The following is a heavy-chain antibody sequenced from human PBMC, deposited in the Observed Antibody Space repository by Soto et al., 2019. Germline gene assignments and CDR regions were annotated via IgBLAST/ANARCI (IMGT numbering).Heavy chain of an antibody. CDR3: AKDSYYYDSSGYYFPLYYFDY. CDR1: GFTFSSYA. V-gene: IGHV3-23*01. J-gene: IGHJ4*02. D-gene: IGHD3-22*01. Sequence: EVQLLESGGGLVQPGGSLRLSCAASGFTFSSYAMSWVRQAPGKGLEWVSAISGSGGSTYYADSVKGRFTISRDNSKNTLYLQMNSLRAEDTAVYYCAKDSYYYDSSGYYFPLYYFDYWGQGTLVTVSS. CDR2: ISGSGGST.